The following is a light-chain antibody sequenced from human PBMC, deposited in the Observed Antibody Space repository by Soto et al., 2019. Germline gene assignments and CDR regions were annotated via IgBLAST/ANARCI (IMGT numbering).Light chain of an antibody. CDR3: SSYTTSNTRQIV. Sequence: QSVLTQPASVSGSPGQSITISCTGTSSDVVGYNYVSWYQHHPGKAPKLIIYDVSNRPSGVSNRFSGSKSGNTASLTISGLQSEDEADYYCSSYTTSNTRQIVFGTGTKVTVL. J-gene: IGLJ1*01. CDR1: SSDVVGYNY. V-gene: IGLV2-14*03. CDR2: DVS.